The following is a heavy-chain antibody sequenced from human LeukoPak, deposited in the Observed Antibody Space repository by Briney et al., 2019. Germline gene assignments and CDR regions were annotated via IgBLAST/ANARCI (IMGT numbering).Heavy chain of an antibody. Sequence: GGSLRLSCVGSGFTFAKYAMTWVREAPGKGLEWVSVIYSGGSTYYADSVKGRFTISRDNSTNTLYLQMNSLRAEDTAVYYCARPYYYDSSGYHGDYWGQGTLVTVSS. D-gene: IGHD3-22*01. CDR1: GFTFAKYA. CDR2: IYSGGST. V-gene: IGHV3-53*01. J-gene: IGHJ4*02. CDR3: ARPYYYDSSGYHGDY.